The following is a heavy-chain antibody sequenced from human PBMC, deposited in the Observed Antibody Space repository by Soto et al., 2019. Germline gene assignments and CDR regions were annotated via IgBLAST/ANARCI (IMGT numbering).Heavy chain of an antibody. D-gene: IGHD3-3*01. Sequence: EVQVVESGGGLVQPGGSRRLSCAASGFTFSSNSMNWVRQAPGKGLAWISYISSSSSTIYADSVKGRFTISRDNAKNSLYLQMNSLRDEDTAVYYCARVIWSGHLTSDLWGQGTLVTVSS. CDR1: GFTFSSNS. V-gene: IGHV3-48*02. CDR2: ISSSSSTI. J-gene: IGHJ5*02. CDR3: ARVIWSGHLTSDL.